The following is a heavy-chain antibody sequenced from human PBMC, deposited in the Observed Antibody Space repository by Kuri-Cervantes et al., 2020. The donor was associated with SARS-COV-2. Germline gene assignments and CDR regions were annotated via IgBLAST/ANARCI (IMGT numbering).Heavy chain of an antibody. CDR2: ISGSGSST. CDR1: GFTFSSYA. Sequence: GESLKISCAASGFTFSSYAMSWVRQAPGKGPEWVSAISGSGSSTYYADSVKGRFTISRDNSKNTLYLQMNSLRAEDTAVYYCAQDVSSSWPGSNYYGMDVWGQGTTVTVSS. V-gene: IGHV3-23*01. J-gene: IGHJ6*02. D-gene: IGHD6-13*01. CDR3: AQDVSSSWPGSNYYGMDV.